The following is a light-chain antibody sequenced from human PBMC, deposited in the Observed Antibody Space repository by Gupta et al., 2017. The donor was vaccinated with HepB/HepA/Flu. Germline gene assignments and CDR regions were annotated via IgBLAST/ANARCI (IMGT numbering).Light chain of an antibody. CDR1: QSIGIW. Sequence: SQLTQARSTLSASVGNRVTITCLASQSIGIWLSWYQQKPGKAPKLLLHKASSLQSDVPSRFSGSASGTEFTLTISILQPDDSATYYFQQNNTNPTFGQGTKVEIK. J-gene: IGKJ1*01. V-gene: IGKV1-5*03. CDR3: QQNNTNPT. CDR2: KAS.